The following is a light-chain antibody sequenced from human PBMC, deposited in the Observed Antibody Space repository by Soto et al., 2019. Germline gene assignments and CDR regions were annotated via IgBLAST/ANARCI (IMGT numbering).Light chain of an antibody. Sequence: DIQLTQSPSSLTASVGDRVTITCRASQTIRTYLNWYQQQPGMAPQLLIYGASTVQSGVPSRFSGSGSGTDFTLTISSLQPEDFATYYCQQTFSTLPWTFGPGNKVESK. CDR2: GAS. J-gene: IGKJ1*01. CDR1: QTIRTY. CDR3: QQTFSTLPWT. V-gene: IGKV1-39*01.